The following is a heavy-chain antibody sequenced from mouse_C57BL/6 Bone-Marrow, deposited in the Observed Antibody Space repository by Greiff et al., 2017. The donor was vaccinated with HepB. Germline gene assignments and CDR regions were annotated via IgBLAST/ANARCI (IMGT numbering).Heavy chain of an antibody. J-gene: IGHJ3*01. CDR3: TRRSNYLAWFAY. V-gene: IGHV1-15*01. Sequence: QVQLKESGAELVRPGASVTLSCKASGYTFTDYEMHWVKQTPVHGLEWIGAIDPETGGTAYNQKFKGKAILNADKSSSTAYMELRSLTSEDSAVYYCTRRSNYLAWFAYWGQGTLVTVSA. CDR2: IDPETGGT. D-gene: IGHD2-5*01. CDR1: GYTFTDYE.